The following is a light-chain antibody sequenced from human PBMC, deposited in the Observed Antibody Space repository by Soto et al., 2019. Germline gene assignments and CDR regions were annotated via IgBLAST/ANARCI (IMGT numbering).Light chain of an antibody. V-gene: IGKV3-15*01. CDR1: RSISSD. CDR3: QQYNNWPPRT. CDR2: GAS. Sequence: EIVMTQSPATLSVSPGERATLSCRASRSISSDLAWYQQKPGQAPRLLIYGASTRATGIPVRFSGSGSGTEFTLTISSLQSEDFGVYYCQQYNNWPPRTFGQGTKVEIK. J-gene: IGKJ1*01.